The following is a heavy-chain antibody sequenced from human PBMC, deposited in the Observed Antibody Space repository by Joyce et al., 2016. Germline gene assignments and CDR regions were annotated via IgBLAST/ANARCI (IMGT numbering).Heavy chain of an antibody. CDR1: GIIFSSKE. D-gene: IGHD2-2*01. Sequence: EVHLVESGGGLVQPGGSLRPSCAASGIIFSSKEMNWVRQAPWKGLEWISSINSDDSRIHYADSVRGRFTIAIDNARNSLYLEMNYLRVEDTAIYYCTTPSCANWGQGSLVTVSS. CDR2: INSDDSRI. V-gene: IGHV3-48*03. CDR3: TTPSCAN. J-gene: IGHJ4*02.